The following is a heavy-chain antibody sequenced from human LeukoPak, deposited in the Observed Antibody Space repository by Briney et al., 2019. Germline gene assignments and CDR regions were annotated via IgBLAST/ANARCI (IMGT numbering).Heavy chain of an antibody. D-gene: IGHD3-10*01. CDR3: ARDRRAGYYGSGYTWYYYGMDV. CDR2: IIPIFGTA. J-gene: IGHJ6*02. Sequence: VALVKVSCTASGGTFSIYVISWVRQAPGQGLEWMGGIIPIFGTANYAQKFQGRVTITADGSTSTAYMELSSLRSEDTAVYYCARDRRAGYYGSGYTWYYYGMDVWGQGTTVTVSS. CDR1: GGTFSIYV. V-gene: IGHV1-69*13.